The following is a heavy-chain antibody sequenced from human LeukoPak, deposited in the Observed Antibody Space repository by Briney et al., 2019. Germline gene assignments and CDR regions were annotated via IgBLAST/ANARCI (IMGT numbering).Heavy chain of an antibody. V-gene: IGHV1-2*06. J-gene: IGHJ4*02. D-gene: IGHD6-19*01. CDR3: ARVGAVAGRAPDY. Sequence: ASVKVSCKASGYTFTGYYMHWVRQAPGQGLEWMGRINPNSGGTNYAQKFQGRVTMTRDTSISTAYMELSSLRSEDTAVYYCARVGAVAGRAPDYWGQGTLVTVSS. CDR1: GYTFTGYY. CDR2: INPNSGGT.